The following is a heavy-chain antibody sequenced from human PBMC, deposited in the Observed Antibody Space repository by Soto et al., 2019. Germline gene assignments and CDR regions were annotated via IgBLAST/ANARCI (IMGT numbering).Heavy chain of an antibody. D-gene: IGHD3-22*01. CDR3: AQGASYYYDSSGYYAY. V-gene: IGHV3-23*01. J-gene: IGHJ4*02. CDR1: GFTFSNYA. CDR2: VSGSGGST. Sequence: PGGSLRLSCAASGFTFSNYAMSWVRQAPGKGLEWVSAVSGSGGSTFYAGSVKGRFTISRDNSKNTLSLQMNSLRAEDTAVYYCAQGASYYYDSSGYYAYWGQGTLVPVSS.